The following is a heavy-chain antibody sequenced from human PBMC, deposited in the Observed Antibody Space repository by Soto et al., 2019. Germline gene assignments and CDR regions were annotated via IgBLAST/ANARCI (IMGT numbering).Heavy chain of an antibody. J-gene: IGHJ6*02. CDR1: DYPFTSYG. D-gene: IGHD2-2*01. CDR2: INTYNGNT. V-gene: IGHV1-18*01. Sequence: GSSVKVSCKASDYPFTSYGISWVRQAPGQGLEWMGWINTYNGNTNYAQKLQDRVTMTTDTSTSTAYMELRSLRSDDTAVYYCARDCSSTSCSSQYYYYGMDVWGHGTTVTVSS. CDR3: ARDCSSTSCSSQYYYYGMDV.